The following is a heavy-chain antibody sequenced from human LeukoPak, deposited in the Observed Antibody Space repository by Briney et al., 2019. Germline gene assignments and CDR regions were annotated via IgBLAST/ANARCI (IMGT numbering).Heavy chain of an antibody. J-gene: IGHJ6*02. D-gene: IGHD2-15*01. CDR3: AIGYCSGGSCPNYYGMDV. V-gene: IGHV3-30*03. CDR1: GFTFSSYG. CDR2: ISYDGSNK. Sequence: SGGSLRLSCAASGFTFSSYGMHWVRQAPGKGLEWVAVISYDGSNKYYADSVKGRFTISRDNSKNTLYLQMNSLRAEDTAVYYCAIGYCSGGSCPNYYGMDVWGQGTTVTVSS.